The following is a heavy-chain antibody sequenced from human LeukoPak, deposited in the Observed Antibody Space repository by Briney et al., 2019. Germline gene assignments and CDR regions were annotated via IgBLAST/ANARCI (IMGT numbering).Heavy chain of an antibody. CDR1: GFTFSSYA. CDR2: ISASDGST. V-gene: IGHV3-23*01. D-gene: IGHD4-17*01. J-gene: IGHJ5*02. Sequence: GGSLRLSCAASGFTFSSYAMSWVRQAPGKGLEWVSAISASDGSTYYADSVKGRFTISRDNSKSTLYLQMNSLRAEDTAVYYCAKGHVTVTGWFDPWGQGTLVTVSS. CDR3: AKGHVTVTGWFDP.